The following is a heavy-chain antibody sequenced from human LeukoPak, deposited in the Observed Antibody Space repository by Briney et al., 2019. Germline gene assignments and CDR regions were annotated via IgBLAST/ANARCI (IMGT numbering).Heavy chain of an antibody. Sequence: SQTLSLTFDISGDSVSGNIVAWNWIRQSPSRGLEWLGRTNYRSKWYNDYAVSVRGRITINPDTSKNRFSLQLDSVTPGDTAVYYCASGSSGSFDYWGQGTLVTVSS. CDR1: GDSVSGNIVA. CDR2: TNYRSKWYN. CDR3: ASGSSGSFDY. V-gene: IGHV6-1*01. J-gene: IGHJ4*02. D-gene: IGHD6-19*01.